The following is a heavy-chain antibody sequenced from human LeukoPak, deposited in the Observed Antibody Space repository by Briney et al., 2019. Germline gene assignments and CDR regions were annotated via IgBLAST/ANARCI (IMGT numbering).Heavy chain of an antibody. CDR1: GYTFTGYY. CDR3: ARAAWVGGSILGY. D-gene: IGHD2-15*01. Sequence: GASVKVSCKASGYTFTGYYMHWVRQAPGQGLEWMGWINPNSGGTNYAQKFQGRVTMTRDTSISTAYMELSRLRSDDTAVYYCARAAWVGGSILGYWGQGTLVTVSS. J-gene: IGHJ4*02. V-gene: IGHV1-2*02. CDR2: INPNSGGT.